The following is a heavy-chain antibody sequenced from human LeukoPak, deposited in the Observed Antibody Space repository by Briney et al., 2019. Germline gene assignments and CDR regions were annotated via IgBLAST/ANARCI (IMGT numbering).Heavy chain of an antibody. V-gene: IGHV1-46*01. CDR3: ARGWSIGDRFDP. D-gene: IGHD2-8*02. CDR1: GYTFTNYY. J-gene: IGHJ5*02. CDR2: INPSGGST. Sequence: ASVKVSCKASGYTFTNYYIHWVRQAPGQGLEWMGIINPSGGSTSYAQKFQGRVTMTRDMSTSTVYMELSSLRSEDTAVYYCARGWSIGDRFDPWGQGTLVTVSS.